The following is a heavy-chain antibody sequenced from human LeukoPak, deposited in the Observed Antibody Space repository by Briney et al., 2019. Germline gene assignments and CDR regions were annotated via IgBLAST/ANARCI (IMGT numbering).Heavy chain of an antibody. Sequence: SETLSLTCTASGGSISSSSYYWGWIRQPPGKGLEWIGSIYYSGSTYYNPSLKSRVTISVDTSKNQFSLKLSSVTAADTAVYYCARGRDKGGRYFDYWGQGTLVTVSS. D-gene: IGHD3-16*01. CDR1: GGSISSSSYY. CDR3: ARGRDKGGRYFDY. J-gene: IGHJ4*02. V-gene: IGHV4-39*01. CDR2: IYYSGST.